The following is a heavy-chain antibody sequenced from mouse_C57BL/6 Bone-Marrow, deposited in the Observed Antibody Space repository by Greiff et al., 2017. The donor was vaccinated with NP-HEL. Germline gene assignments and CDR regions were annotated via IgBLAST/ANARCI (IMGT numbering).Heavy chain of an antibody. CDR1: GYTFTDHT. CDR3: ARRYYGSSWGFAY. J-gene: IGHJ3*01. CDR2: IYPRDGST. V-gene: IGHV1-78*01. D-gene: IGHD1-1*01. Sequence: VQLQQSDAELVKPGASVKISCKVSGYTFTDHTIHWMKQRPEQGLEWIGYIYPRDGSTKDNEKFKGKATLTADKSSSTAYMQLNSLTSEDSAVYFCARRYYGSSWGFAYWGQGTLVTVSA.